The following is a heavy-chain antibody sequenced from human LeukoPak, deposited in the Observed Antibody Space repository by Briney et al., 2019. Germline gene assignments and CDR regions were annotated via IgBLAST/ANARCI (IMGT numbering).Heavy chain of an antibody. CDR1: GYTFTSYG. J-gene: IGHJ4*02. V-gene: IGHV1-18*01. CDR2: ISAYNGNT. Sequence: ASVKVSCKASGYTFTSYGISWVRQAPGQGLEWMGWISAYNGNTNYAQKLQGRVTMTTDTSTSTVYMELRSLRYDDTAVYYCARDGEENLWELPYFDYWGQGTLVIVSS. CDR3: ARDGEENLWELPYFDY. D-gene: IGHD1-26*01.